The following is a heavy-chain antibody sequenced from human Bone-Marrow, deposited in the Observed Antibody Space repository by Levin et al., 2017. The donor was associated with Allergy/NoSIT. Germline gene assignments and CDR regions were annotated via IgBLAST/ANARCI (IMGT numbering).Heavy chain of an antibody. D-gene: IGHD5-12*01. J-gene: IGHJ6*02. CDR3: ARKHSGYDNYYYGMDV. Sequence: ASVKVSCKASGGTFSSYTISWVRQAPGQGLEWMGRIIPILGIANYAQKFQGRVTITADKSTSTAYMELSSLRSEDTAVYYCARKHSGYDNYYYGMDVWGQGTTVTVSS. V-gene: IGHV1-69*02. CDR2: IIPILGIA. CDR1: GGTFSSYT.